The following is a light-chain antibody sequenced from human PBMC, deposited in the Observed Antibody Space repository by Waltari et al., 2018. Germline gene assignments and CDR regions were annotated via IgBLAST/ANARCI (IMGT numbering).Light chain of an antibody. CDR3: SSYAGSKNLL. Sequence: QSALTQPPSASGSPGQSVTLSCPGTSTAICSYDFSSWYQQHPAQTPKPIILEVSERPSGVPDRFSGSKTGNTASLTVSGLQAEDEADYYCSSYAGSKNLLFGGGTKVTVL. V-gene: IGLV2-8*01. J-gene: IGLJ3*02. CDR1: STAICSYDF. CDR2: EVS.